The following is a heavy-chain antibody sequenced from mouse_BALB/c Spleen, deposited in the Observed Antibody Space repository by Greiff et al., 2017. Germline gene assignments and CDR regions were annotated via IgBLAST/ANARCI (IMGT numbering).Heavy chain of an antibody. CDR3: ARADGYYDYYAMDY. J-gene: IGHJ4*01. Sequence: VKLQESGPGLVAPSQSLSITCTVSGFSLTGYGVNWVRQPPGKGLEWLGMIWGDGSTDYNSALKSRLSISKDNSKSQVFLKMNSLQTDDTARYYCARADGYYDYYAMDYWGQGTSVTVSS. CDR2: IWGDGST. V-gene: IGHV2-6-7*01. CDR1: GFSLTGYG. D-gene: IGHD2-3*01.